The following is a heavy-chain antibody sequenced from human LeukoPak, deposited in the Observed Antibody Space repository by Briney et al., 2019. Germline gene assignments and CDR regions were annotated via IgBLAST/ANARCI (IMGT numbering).Heavy chain of an antibody. CDR3: ARAGARYSSGWYWFDP. CDR1: GGSISNYY. Sequence: SGTLSLTCTVSGGSISNYYWNWIRQPPGKGLEWIGYIHYSGSTNYNPSLKSRVTISVDTSKNQFSLKLSSVTAADTAVYYCARAGARYSSGWYWFDPGGQGTLVTVSS. D-gene: IGHD6-19*01. CDR2: IHYSGST. V-gene: IGHV4-59*01. J-gene: IGHJ5*02.